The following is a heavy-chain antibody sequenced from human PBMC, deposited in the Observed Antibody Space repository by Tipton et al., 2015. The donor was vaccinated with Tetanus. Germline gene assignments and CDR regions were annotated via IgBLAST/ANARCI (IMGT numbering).Heavy chain of an antibody. Sequence: SGAEVKVSCKASGGTFSSYAISWVRQAPGQGLEWMGGIIPIFGTANYAQKFQGRVTITADESTSTAYMELSSLRSEDTAVYYCARDLRTDSGYGDYWGQGTLVTVSS. J-gene: IGHJ4*02. V-gene: IGHV1-69*01. CDR3: ARDLRTDSGYGDY. D-gene: IGHD5-12*01. CDR1: GGTFSSYA. CDR2: IIPIFGTA.